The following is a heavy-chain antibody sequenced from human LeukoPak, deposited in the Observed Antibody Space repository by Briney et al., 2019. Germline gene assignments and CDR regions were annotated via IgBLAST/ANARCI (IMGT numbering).Heavy chain of an antibody. CDR3: ARGSTDEGYSMDAFDI. Sequence: GSSVKVSCKASGGTFSSYAISWVRQAPGQGLEWMGRIIPILGIANYAQKFQGRVTITADKSTSTAYMELSSLRSEDTAVYYCARGSTDEGYSMDAFDIWGQGTMVTVSS. CDR1: GGTFSSYA. V-gene: IGHV1-69*04. D-gene: IGHD2-15*01. J-gene: IGHJ3*02. CDR2: IIPILGIA.